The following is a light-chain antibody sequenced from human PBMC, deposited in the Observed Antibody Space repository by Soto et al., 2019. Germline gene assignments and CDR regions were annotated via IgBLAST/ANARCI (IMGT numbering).Light chain of an antibody. CDR2: GAS. Sequence: EIVLTQSPGTLSLSPGESATLLCRASQFVSSRSLAWYQQKLGQAPRLLIYGASNRATGIPGRFSASGSGTDFTLTITPLEPEDFAVYFCQQYANSPITFGQGTRLDIK. CDR3: QQYANSPIT. CDR1: QFVSSRS. J-gene: IGKJ5*01. V-gene: IGKV3-20*01.